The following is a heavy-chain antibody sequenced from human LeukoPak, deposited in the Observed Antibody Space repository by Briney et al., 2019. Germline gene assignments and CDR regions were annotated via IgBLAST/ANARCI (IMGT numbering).Heavy chain of an antibody. D-gene: IGHD2-2*01. J-gene: IGHJ4*02. CDR3: AKAGHCSSTSCNIFDY. CDR1: GFTFSSYA. V-gene: IGHV3-23*01. CDR2: ISGSGGST. Sequence: GGSLRLSCAASGFTFSSYAMSWVRQAPGKGLEWVSAISGSGGSTYYADSVKGRFTISRDNSKNTLYLQMNSLRAEDTAVYYCAKAGHCSSTSCNIFDYWGQGTLVTVSS.